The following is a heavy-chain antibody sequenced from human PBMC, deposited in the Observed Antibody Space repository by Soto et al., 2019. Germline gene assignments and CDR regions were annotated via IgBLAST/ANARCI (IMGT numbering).Heavy chain of an antibody. J-gene: IGHJ5*01. CDR2: IGGSGTIT. CDR3: ARGLNYYASSSPSSWFDS. CDR1: GFNFSDYG. Sequence: GGSLRLSCEVSGFNFSDYGMAWVRQAPGKGLEWVSGIGGSGTITYYADSVKGRFTISRDNAKNTVFLQMNRLRAEDTAVYYCARGLNYYASSSPSSWFDSWGQGTLVTVSS. D-gene: IGHD3-22*01. V-gene: IGHV3-23*01.